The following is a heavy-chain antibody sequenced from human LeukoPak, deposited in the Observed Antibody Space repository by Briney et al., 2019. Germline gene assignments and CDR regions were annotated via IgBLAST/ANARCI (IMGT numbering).Heavy chain of an antibody. CDR1: GFTFSSYA. D-gene: IGHD3-22*01. J-gene: IGHJ4*02. CDR2: ISYDGSNK. V-gene: IGHV3-30*04. CDR3: ARLAATYYYDSSGSGTFDY. Sequence: GRSLRLSCAASGFTFSSYAMHWVRQAPGKGLEWVAVISYDGSNKYYADSVKGRFTISRDNSKNTLYLQMNSLRAEDTAVYYCARLAATYYYDSSGSGTFDYWGQGTLVTVSS.